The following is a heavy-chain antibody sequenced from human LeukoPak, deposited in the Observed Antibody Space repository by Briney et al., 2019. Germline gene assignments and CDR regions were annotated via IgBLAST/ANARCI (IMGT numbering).Heavy chain of an antibody. CDR3: AKHLFGDGSSSPLDGFDI. Sequence: GGSLRLSCAASGLRFSSYAMSWVRQAPGKGLEWVSAISGTGDSTYYADSVKGRFTISRDNSKNTLYLQMNSLRAEDTAVYYCAKHLFGDGSSSPLDGFDIWGQGTMVTASS. D-gene: IGHD6-6*01. CDR2: ISGTGDST. J-gene: IGHJ3*02. CDR1: GLRFSSYA. V-gene: IGHV3-23*01.